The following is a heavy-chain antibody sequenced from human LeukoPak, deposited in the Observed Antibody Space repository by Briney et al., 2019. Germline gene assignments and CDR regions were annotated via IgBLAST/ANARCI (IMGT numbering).Heavy chain of an antibody. CDR3: ARRSRSADYYYYYMDV. CDR1: GGSISNYY. J-gene: IGHJ6*03. Sequence: SETLSLTCTVSGGSISNYYWTWIRQPPGKGLEWIGFIYYSGSTNYHPSLKSRVTISVDTSKNQFSLKLSSVTAADTAVYYCARRSRSADYYYYYMDVWGKETTVTISS. CDR2: IYYSGST. V-gene: IGHV4-59*01. D-gene: IGHD6-25*01.